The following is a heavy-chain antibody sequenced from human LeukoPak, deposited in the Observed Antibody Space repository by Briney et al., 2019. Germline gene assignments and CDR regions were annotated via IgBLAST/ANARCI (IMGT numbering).Heavy chain of an antibody. V-gene: IGHV3-48*04. D-gene: IGHD3-10*01. CDR3: ARAYYGTVDV. J-gene: IGHJ6*04. Sequence: GGSLRLSCAASGFTFSSYSMNWVRQAPGKGLEWVSYISSGSSTIYYADSVKGRFTISRDNAKNSLYLQMNSLRAEDTAVYYCARAYYGTVDVWGKGTTVTVSS. CDR2: ISSGSSTI. CDR1: GFTFSSYS.